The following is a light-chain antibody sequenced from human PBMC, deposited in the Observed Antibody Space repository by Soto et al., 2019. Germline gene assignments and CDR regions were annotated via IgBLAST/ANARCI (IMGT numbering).Light chain of an antibody. CDR2: GTS. CDR3: QQYTSSPPSIT. Sequence: EIVLTQSPGTLSLTPEERATLSCRASQSVSSGYLAWYQQKPGQAPRLLVYGTSLRATGIPDRFSGRGSGTDFTLTITRLEPEDFAIYFCQQYTSSPPSITFCQGTRLEN. J-gene: IGKJ5*01. V-gene: IGKV3-20*01. CDR1: QSVSSGY.